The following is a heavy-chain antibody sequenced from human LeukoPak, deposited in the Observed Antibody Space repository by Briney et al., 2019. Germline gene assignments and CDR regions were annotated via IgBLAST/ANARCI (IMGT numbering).Heavy chain of an antibody. D-gene: IGHD3-3*02. V-gene: IGHV4-30-4*01. Sequence: SETLSLTCTVSGGSISSGDYYWSWIRQPPGKGLEWIGYIYYSGSTYYNPSLKSRVTISVDTSKNQFSLKLSSVTAADTAVYYCARVSSSFYGMDVWGQGTTVTVSS. CDR2: IYYSGST. CDR1: GGSISSGDYY. J-gene: IGHJ6*02. CDR3: ARVSSSFYGMDV.